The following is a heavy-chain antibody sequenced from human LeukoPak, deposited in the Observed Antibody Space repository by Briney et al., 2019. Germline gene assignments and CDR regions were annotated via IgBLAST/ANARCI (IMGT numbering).Heavy chain of an antibody. CDR1: GLTFAEYS. V-gene: IGHV3-43*01. CDR3: TKEHSSGWPTIDC. CDR2: INRNGGAI. Sequence: GGSLGLSCSASGLTFAEYSMHWVRQAPGKGLEWVSVINRNGGAIQYADSVRGRFIISRDNSKNSLYLQMNSLRTEDTALYYCTKEHSSGWPTIDCWGQGTLVTVSS. J-gene: IGHJ4*02. D-gene: IGHD6-19*01.